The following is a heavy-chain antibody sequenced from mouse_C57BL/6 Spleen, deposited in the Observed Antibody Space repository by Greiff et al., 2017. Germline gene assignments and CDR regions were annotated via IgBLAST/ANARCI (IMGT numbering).Heavy chain of an antibody. V-gene: IGHV1-64*01. CDR2: IHPNSGST. Sequence: QVQLQQPGAELVKPGASVKLSCKASGYTFTSYWMHWVKQRPGQGLEWIGMIHPNSGSTNYNAKFKSKATLTVDKSSSTAYMQLSSLTSEDAAVYYCARGNYGSSYNFDYWGQGTTLTVSS. J-gene: IGHJ2*01. CDR3: ARGNYGSSYNFDY. D-gene: IGHD1-1*01. CDR1: GYTFTSYW.